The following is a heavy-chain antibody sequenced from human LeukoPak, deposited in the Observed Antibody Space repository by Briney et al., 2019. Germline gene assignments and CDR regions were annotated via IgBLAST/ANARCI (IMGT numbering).Heavy chain of an antibody. D-gene: IGHD6-13*01. V-gene: IGHV3-30*01. CDR2: ISYDGSNK. CDR1: GFTFSSYA. CDR3: ASKAAAGLFDY. Sequence: GRSLRLSCAASGFTFSSYAMHWVRQAPGKGLEWVAVISYDGSNKYYADSVKGRFTISRDNSKNTLYLQMNRLRAEDTAVYYCASKAAAGLFDYWAREPWSPSPQ. J-gene: IGHJ4*02.